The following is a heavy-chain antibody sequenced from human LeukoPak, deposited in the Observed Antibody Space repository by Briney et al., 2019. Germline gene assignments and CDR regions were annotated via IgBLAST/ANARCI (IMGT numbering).Heavy chain of an antibody. CDR2: IIPIFGTA. Sequence: GASVKVSCKASGGTFSSYAISWVRQAPGQGLEWMGGIIPIFGTANYAQKFQGRVTITADESTSTAYMELSSLRSEDTAVYYCARDPLSYGGNSDAFDIWGQGTMVTVSS. CDR1: GGTFSSYA. CDR3: ARDPLSYGGNSDAFDI. V-gene: IGHV1-69*13. D-gene: IGHD4-23*01. J-gene: IGHJ3*02.